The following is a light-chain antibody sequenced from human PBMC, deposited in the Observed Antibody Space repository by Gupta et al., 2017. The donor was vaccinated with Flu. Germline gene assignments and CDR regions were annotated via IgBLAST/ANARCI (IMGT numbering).Light chain of an antibody. CDR1: SSDIGSYNY. V-gene: IGLV2-8*01. CDR2: EVN. Sequence: QSALTQPPSASGSPGQSVTISCTGTSSDIGSYNYVSWYQQHPGKAPKLMIYEVNKRPSGVPDRFSASKSGNTASLTVSGHQAEDEADYYCNSYAGSGIWVLGGGTKLTVL. CDR3: NSYAGSGIWV. J-gene: IGLJ3*02.